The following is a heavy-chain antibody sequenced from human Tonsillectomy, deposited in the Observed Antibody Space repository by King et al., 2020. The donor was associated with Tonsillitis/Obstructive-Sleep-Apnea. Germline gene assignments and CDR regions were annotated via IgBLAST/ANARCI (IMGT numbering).Heavy chain of an antibody. CDR1: GFTFDDYC. Sequence: VQLVQSGGGVVRPGGSLRLSCAASGFTFDDYCRSWVRQAPGKGLEWGSGINWNGGSTGYADAVKGRFTISRDKAKNSLYLQMNSLRAEDTALYYCAREIDYGDYGYYYYYYMDVWGKGTTVTVSS. CDR2: INWNGGST. D-gene: IGHD4-17*01. CDR3: AREIDYGDYGYYYYYYMDV. V-gene: IGHV3-20*04. J-gene: IGHJ6*03.